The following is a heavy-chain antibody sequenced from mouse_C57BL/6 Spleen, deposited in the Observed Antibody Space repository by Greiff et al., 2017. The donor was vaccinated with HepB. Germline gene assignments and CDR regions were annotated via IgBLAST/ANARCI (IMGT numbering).Heavy chain of an antibody. V-gene: IGHV5-4*01. CDR3: ARDRTGTNDY. D-gene: IGHD4-1*01. Sequence: EVKVVESGGGLVKPGGSLKLSCAASGFTFSSYAMSWVRQTPEKRLEWVATISDGGSYTYYPDNVKGRFTISRDNAKNNLYLQMSHLKSEDTAMYYCARDRTGTNDYWGQGTTLTVSS. CDR2: ISDGGSYT. CDR1: GFTFSSYA. J-gene: IGHJ2*01.